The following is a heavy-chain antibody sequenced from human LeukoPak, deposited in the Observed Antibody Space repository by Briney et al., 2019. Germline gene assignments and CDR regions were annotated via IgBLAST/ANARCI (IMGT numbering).Heavy chain of an antibody. CDR1: GYTFTGYC. V-gene: IGHV1-2*02. CDR3: ARDMDTGPDLFDY. Sequence: ASVKVSCKASGYTFTGYCMHWVRQAPGQGLEWMGWINPNSADTDYAQKFQGRVTMTRDTSISTAYMELNRLTSDDTAVYYCARDMDTGPDLFDYWGQGTLVTVSS. J-gene: IGHJ4*02. D-gene: IGHD5-18*01. CDR2: INPNSADT.